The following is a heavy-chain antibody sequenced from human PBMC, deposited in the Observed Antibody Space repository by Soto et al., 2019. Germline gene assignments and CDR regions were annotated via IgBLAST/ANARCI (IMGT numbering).Heavy chain of an antibody. CDR2: ISGSLDSA. J-gene: IGHJ3*01. Sequence: EVRLLESGGGLGQPGGSLRLSCAASGFSFRDYAMSWVRQAPGKGLEWVSTISGSLDSAFYADSVKGRFTISRDTSNNTRYLQMNSLRAEDTAVYFCAKDSGLPVFGGLIHALDFWGQGTLVTVSS. V-gene: IGHV3-23*01. CDR3: AKDSGLPVFGGLIHALDF. D-gene: IGHD3-3*01. CDR1: GFSFRDYA.